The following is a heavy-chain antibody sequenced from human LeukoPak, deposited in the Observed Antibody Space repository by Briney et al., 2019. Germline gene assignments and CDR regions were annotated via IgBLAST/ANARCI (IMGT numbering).Heavy chain of an antibody. CDR1: GGSISSYY. Sequence: SETLSLTCTVSGGSISSYYWNWIRQPPGKGLEWIGYVSYSGSTNYNPSLKSRVTISVVTSKNRFSLKLSSVTAADTAMYYCARLRGDSPLYYFDYWGQGTLVTVSS. V-gene: IGHV4-59*08. CDR2: VSYSGST. D-gene: IGHD3-16*01. CDR3: ARLRGDSPLYYFDY. J-gene: IGHJ4*02.